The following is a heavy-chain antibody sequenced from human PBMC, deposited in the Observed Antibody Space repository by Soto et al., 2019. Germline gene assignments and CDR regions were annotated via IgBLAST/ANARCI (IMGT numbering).Heavy chain of an antibody. CDR2: TRAYNGNK. CDR3: ARGSNEVDY. J-gene: IGHJ4*02. CDR1: GYPFTRYG. Sequence: DSVKGSCKDSGYPFTRYGISWVRQAPGQGLEWMGWTRAYNGNKNYAQKLQGRVTMTTDTSTSRAYMERRSMRSADTAVYDGARGSNEVDYWGQGTMVPFSS. V-gene: IGHV1-18*01. D-gene: IGHD1-1*01.